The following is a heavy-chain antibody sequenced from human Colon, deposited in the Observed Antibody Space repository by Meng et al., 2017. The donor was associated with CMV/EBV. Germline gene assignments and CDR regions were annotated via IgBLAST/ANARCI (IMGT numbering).Heavy chain of an antibody. J-gene: IGHJ4*02. CDR2: MNPYNGNT. D-gene: IGHD6-19*01. CDR3: TRGQFFSDY. Sequence: QVQLVQSGSELKKPGASVKISCKASGYMFTRYNINWVRQAPGQWLEWMGYMNPYNGNTGYVQKFQGRVTMTRDTSISTAYMELSSLRSDDTAVYYCTRGQFFSDYWGQGTLVTVSS. V-gene: IGHV1-8*01. CDR1: GYMFTRYN.